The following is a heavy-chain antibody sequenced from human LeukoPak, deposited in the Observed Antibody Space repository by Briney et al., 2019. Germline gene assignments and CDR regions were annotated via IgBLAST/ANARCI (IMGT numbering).Heavy chain of an antibody. J-gene: IGHJ4*02. V-gene: IGHV3-7*01. CDR2: IKQDGSEK. CDR1: GFTFSSYW. Sequence: GGSLRLSCAASGFTFSSYWMSWVRQAPGKGLEWVANIKQDGSEKYYVDSVKGRFTISRDNAKNSLYLQMNSLRAEDTAVYYCARRRYYDSSGYYYFDYWGQGTLVTVSS. CDR3: ARRRYYDSSGYYYFDY. D-gene: IGHD3-22*01.